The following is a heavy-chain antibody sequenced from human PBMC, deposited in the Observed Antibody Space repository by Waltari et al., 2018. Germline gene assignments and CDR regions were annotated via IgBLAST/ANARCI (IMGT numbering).Heavy chain of an antibody. J-gene: IGHJ4*02. D-gene: IGHD3-22*01. Sequence: EVQLVESGGGLVQPGGSLRLSCAASGFTFSSYSMNWVRQAPGKGLEWVSYISSSSSTIYYADSVKGRFTISRDNAKNSLYLQMNSLRAEDTAVYYCARDYSSGYPDYWGRGTLVTVSS. CDR2: ISSSSSTI. CDR3: ARDYSSGYPDY. CDR1: GFTFSSYS. V-gene: IGHV3-48*01.